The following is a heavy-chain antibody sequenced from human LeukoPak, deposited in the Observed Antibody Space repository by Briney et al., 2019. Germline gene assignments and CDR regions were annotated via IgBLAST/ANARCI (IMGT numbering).Heavy chain of an antibody. CDR2: IIPIFGTA. J-gene: IGHJ5*02. CDR3: ARVGGGNSGWFDP. CDR1: GGTFSSYA. Sequence: ASVKVSCKASGGTFSSYAISWVRQAPGQGLEWMGGIIPIFGTANYAQKFQGRVTITADESTSTAYMELSSLRSEDTAVYYCARVGGGNSGWFDPWGQGTLVTVSS. D-gene: IGHD4-23*01. V-gene: IGHV1-69*13.